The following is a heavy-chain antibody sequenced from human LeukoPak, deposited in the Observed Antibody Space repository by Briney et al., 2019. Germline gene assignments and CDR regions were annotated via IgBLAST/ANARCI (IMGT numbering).Heavy chain of an antibody. D-gene: IGHD2-2*01. CDR3: AKDLWDIVVVPAASTPYYYYMDV. V-gene: IGHV3-30*02. J-gene: IGHJ6*03. CDR1: GFTFSSYG. Sequence: PGGSLRLSCAASGFTFSSYGMHWVRQAPGKGLEWVAFIRYDGSNKYYADSVKGRFTISRDNSKNTLYLQMNSLRAEDTAVYYCAKDLWDIVVVPAASTPYYYYMDVWGKGTTVTVSS. CDR2: IRYDGSNK.